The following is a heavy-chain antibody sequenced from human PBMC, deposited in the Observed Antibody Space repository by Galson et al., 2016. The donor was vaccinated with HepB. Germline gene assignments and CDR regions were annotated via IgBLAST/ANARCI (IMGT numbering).Heavy chain of an antibody. D-gene: IGHD6-19*01. CDR1: GFIFKDYA. V-gene: IGHV3-9*01. CDR3: ARRLGTQRRIAGWGWGMDV. CDR2: ISWNSGSI. J-gene: IGHJ6*02. Sequence: SLRLSCAASGFIFKDYAMHWVRQAPGKGLEWVSSISWNSGSIGYADSVKGQFTISRDNGKNSLYLQMSSLRVEDAGVYYCARRLGTQRRIAGWGWGMDVWGQGTTVTVS.